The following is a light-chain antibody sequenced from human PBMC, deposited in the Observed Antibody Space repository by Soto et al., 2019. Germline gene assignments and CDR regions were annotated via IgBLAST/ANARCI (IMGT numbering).Light chain of an antibody. CDR3: QQYGRPSRT. J-gene: IGKJ1*01. Sequence: EIVLTQSPGTLSLSPGERATLSCRASQSVSRYLAWYQQKPGQAPRLLIYGASSRATGIPDRFSGSGSGTDFTLTISRLEPEDFAVYYCQQYGRPSRTFGQGTKVEIK. CDR2: GAS. CDR1: QSVSRY. V-gene: IGKV3-20*01.